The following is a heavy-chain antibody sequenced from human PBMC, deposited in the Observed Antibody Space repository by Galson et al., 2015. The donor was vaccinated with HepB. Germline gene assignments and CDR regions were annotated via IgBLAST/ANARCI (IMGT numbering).Heavy chain of an antibody. V-gene: IGHV3-30*02. J-gene: IGHJ4*02. D-gene: IGHD3-10*01. CDR3: AKAVVRGPSPLDY. CDR2: IRYDGSNK. CDR1: GFTFSSYG. Sequence: SLRLSCAASGFTFSSYGMHWVRQAPGKGLEWVAFIRYDGSNKYYADSVKGRFTISRDNSKNTLYLQMNSLRAEDTAVYYCAKAVVRGPSPLDYWGQGTLVTVSS.